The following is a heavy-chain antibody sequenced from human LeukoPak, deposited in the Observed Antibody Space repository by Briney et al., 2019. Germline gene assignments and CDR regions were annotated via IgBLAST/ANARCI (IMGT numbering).Heavy chain of an antibody. Sequence: SETLSLTCTVSGGSISSYYWSWIRQPAGKGLEWIGRIYTSGSTNYNPSLKSRVTMSVDTSKNQFSLKLSSVTAADTAVYYCARTLFSGWTQYYFDYWGQGTLVTVSS. J-gene: IGHJ4*02. D-gene: IGHD6-25*01. CDR1: GGSISSYY. V-gene: IGHV4-4*07. CDR3: ARTLFSGWTQYYFDY. CDR2: IYTSGST.